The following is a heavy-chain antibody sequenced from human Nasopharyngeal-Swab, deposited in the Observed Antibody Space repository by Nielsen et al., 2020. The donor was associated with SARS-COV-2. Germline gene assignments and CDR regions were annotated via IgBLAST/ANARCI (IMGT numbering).Heavy chain of an antibody. J-gene: IGHJ4*02. CDR2: IYYSGST. D-gene: IGHD6-19*01. V-gene: IGHV4-59*01. CDR3: ASSGWYYFDY. CDR1: GGSISSYY. Sequence: SEALSLTCTVSGGSISSYYWSWIRQPPGKGLEWIGYIYYSGSTNYNPSLKSRVTISVDTSKNQFSLKLSSVTAADTAVYYCASSGWYYFDYWGQGTLVTVSS.